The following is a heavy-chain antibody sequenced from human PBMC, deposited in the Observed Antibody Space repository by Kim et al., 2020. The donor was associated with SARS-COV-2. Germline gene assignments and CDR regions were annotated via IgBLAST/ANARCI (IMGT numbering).Heavy chain of an antibody. CDR1: GGSISSSNW. D-gene: IGHD6-13*01. J-gene: IGHJ5*02. CDR3: ARGEMQQLVLGPAKNWFDP. CDR2: IYHSGST. V-gene: IGHV4-4*02. Sequence: SETLSLTCAVSGGSISSSNWWSWVRQPPGKGLEWIGEIYHSGSTNYNPSLKSRVTISVDKSKNQFSLKLSSVTAADTAVYYCARGEMQQLVLGPAKNWFDPWGQGTLVTVSS.